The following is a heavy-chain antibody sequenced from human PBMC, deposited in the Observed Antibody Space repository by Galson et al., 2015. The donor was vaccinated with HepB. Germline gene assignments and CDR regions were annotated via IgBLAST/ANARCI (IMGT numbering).Heavy chain of an antibody. CDR1: GFTFSDYY. CDR2: TSPSGSDL. V-gene: IGHV3-11*01. J-gene: IGHJ4*02. CDR3: AKDILEAGLFFDY. Sequence: SLRLSCAASGFTFSDYYMSWIRQAPGKGLEWVSYTSPSGSDLYYADSVKGRFSISGDNAKNLLYLQMNSLRAEDTAVYYCAKDILEAGLFFDYWGQGTLVTVSS. D-gene: IGHD6-19*01.